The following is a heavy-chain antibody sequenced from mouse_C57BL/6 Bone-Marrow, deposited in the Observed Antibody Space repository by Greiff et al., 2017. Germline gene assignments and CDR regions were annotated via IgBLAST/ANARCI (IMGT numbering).Heavy chain of an antibody. J-gene: IGHJ4*01. V-gene: IGHV8-8*01. CDR1: GFSLSTSGMG. D-gene: IGHD2-5*01. CDR3: ARICYSNIYDAMDY. CDR2: IWWDDDK. Sequence: QVQLKQSGPGILQPSQTLSLTCSFSGFSLSTSGMGVGWIRQPSGKGLEWLVHIWWDDDKYYNPALKSRLTISKDTSKNQVYLKIANVDSADTATDYGARICYSNIYDAMDYWGQGTSVTVSS.